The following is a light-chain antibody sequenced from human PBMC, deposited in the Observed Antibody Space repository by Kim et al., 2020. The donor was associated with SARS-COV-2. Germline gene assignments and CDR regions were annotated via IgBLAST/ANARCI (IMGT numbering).Light chain of an antibody. CDR2: DVT. CDR3: SSYTASSRGV. Sequence: QSALTQPASVSGSPGQSISISCTGTGSDADEDNYLSWYQQHPGKAPKLIIYDVTYRPSEVSHRFSGSKSGSTASLTISGLQAEDEADYYCSSYTASSRGVFGGGTQLTVL. J-gene: IGLJ2*01. CDR1: GSDADEDNY. V-gene: IGLV2-14*03.